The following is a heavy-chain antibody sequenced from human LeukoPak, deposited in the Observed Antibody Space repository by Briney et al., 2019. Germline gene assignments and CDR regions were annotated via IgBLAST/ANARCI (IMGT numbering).Heavy chain of an antibody. Sequence: PGRSLRLSCAASGFIFSGHGMHWIRQAPGKGLEWVAVIWHDGSKQLYADSVKGRFSISRDDSTSTLYLQMNSLRAEDTAVYYCAREDNSGWFSAYWGQGTLVTVSS. D-gene: IGHD6-19*01. CDR1: GFIFSGHG. CDR2: IWHDGSKQ. V-gene: IGHV3-33*01. CDR3: AREDNSGWFSAY. J-gene: IGHJ4*02.